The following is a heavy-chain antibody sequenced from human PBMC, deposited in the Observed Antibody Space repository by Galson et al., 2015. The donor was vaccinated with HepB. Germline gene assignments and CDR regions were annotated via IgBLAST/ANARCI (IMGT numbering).Heavy chain of an antibody. CDR2: ISYDGTNK. J-gene: IGHJ6*03. CDR1: GSSISTFA. D-gene: IGHD6-13*01. CDR3: ARPGLAAAGKDYYYYYMDV. Sequence: SLRLSCAASGSSISTFAMHWVRQAPGKGLEWVAVISYDGTNKYYADSMKGRFTISRDNSKNTLYLQMNNLRGEDTAVYYCARPGLAAAGKDYYYYYMDVWGKGTTVTVSS. V-gene: IGHV3-30-3*01.